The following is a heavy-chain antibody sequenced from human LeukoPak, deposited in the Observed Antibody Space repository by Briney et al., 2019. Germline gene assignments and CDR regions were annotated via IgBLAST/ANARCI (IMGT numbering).Heavy chain of an antibody. D-gene: IGHD6-19*01. CDR3: AREGSSSGSHY. Sequence: SETLSLTCTVSGGSISSSSYYWGWIRQPPGKGLEWIGSIYYSGSTYYNPSLKSRVTISVDTSKNQFSLKLSSVTAADPAVYYCAREGSSSGSHYWGQGTLVTVSS. V-gene: IGHV4-39*02. J-gene: IGHJ4*02. CDR1: GGSISSSSYY. CDR2: IYYSGST.